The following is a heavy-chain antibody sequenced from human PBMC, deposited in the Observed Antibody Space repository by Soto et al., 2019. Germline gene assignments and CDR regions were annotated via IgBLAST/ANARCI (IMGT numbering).Heavy chain of an antibody. D-gene: IGHD4-17*01. Sequence: PSETLSLTCTVSGGSISSSSYYWGWIRQPPGKGLEWIGSIYYSGSTYYNPSLKSRVTISVDTSKNQFYLKMSSVTAADTAVYYCASHVDSGGHPRGVDAFDLWRQGTMVTVSS. V-gene: IGHV4-39*01. CDR3: ASHVDSGGHPRGVDAFDL. J-gene: IGHJ3*01. CDR1: GGSISSSSYY. CDR2: IYYSGST.